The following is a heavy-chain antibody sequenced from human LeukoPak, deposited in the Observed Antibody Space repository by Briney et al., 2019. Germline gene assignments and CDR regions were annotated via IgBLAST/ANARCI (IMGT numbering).Heavy chain of an antibody. V-gene: IGHV3-21*01. D-gene: IGHD3-22*01. CDR1: GFTFSYYN. CDR2: ISSSSSFI. CDR3: ARDHYYYDSSGYYYYFDY. Sequence: GGSLSLSCAASGFTFSYYNMNWVRQAPGKGLEWVSSISSSSSFISYADSVKGRFTVSRDNAKNSLYLQMNSLRAEDTAVYYCARDHYYYDSSGYYYYFDYWGQGTLVTVSS. J-gene: IGHJ4*02.